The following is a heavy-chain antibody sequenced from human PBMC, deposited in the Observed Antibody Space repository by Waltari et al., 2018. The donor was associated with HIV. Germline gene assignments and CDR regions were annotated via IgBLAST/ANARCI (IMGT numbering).Heavy chain of an antibody. D-gene: IGHD1-26*01. V-gene: IGHV3-21*01. CDR2: ISSTSSHM. CDR1: GFSFSFFS. Sequence: EVQLVESGGGLVEPGGSLRLSCAPSGFSFSFFSMNWVRQAPGKGRDWVSSISSTSSHMFYADSVGGRCTISRDNAKNSLYLQMNSLKAEDTAVYYCARGGAGATAEDLFDPWGQGTLVTVSS. J-gene: IGHJ5*02. CDR3: ARGGAGATAEDLFDP.